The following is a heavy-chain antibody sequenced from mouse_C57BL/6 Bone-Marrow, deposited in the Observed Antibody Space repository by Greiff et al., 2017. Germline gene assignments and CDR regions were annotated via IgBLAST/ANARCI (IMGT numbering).Heavy chain of an antibody. CDR2: IHPNSGST. Sequence: QVQLQQSGAELVKPGASVKLSCKASGYTFTSYWMHWVKQRPGQGLEWIGMIHPNSGSTNYNEKFKSKATLTVDKSSSTAYMQLSSLTSEDSAVXYCARSPGSYWYFDVWGTGTTVTVSS. CDR1: GYTFTSYW. J-gene: IGHJ1*03. D-gene: IGHD1-1*01. CDR3: ARSPGSYWYFDV. V-gene: IGHV1-64*01.